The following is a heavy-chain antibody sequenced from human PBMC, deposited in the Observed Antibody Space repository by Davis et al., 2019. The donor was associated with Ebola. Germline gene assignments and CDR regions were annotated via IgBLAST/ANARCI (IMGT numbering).Heavy chain of an antibody. CDR1: GFTFSSYW. J-gene: IGHJ6*02. V-gene: IGHV3-7*01. CDR3: AREGQIYSHYYYGLDV. CDR2: IKQDGSEK. Sequence: GESLKISCAASGFTFSSYWMSWVRQAPGKGLEWVANIKQDGSEKYYVDSVKGRFTISRDNSNNTLYLQMNSLRAEDTAVYYCAREGQIYSHYYYGLDVGGQGTTVTVSS. D-gene: IGHD2-15*01.